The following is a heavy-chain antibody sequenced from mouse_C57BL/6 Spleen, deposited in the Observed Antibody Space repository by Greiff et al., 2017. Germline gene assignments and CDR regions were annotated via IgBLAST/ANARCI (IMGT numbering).Heavy chain of an antibody. V-gene: IGHV1-69*01. CDR1: GYTFTSYW. CDR3: ARSITTVVDWYFDV. CDR2: IDPSDSYT. Sequence: VQLQQPGAELVMPGASVKLSCKASGYTFTSYWMHWVKQRPGQGLEWIGEIDPSDSYTNYNQKFKGKSTLTVDKSSSTAYMQLSSLTSEDSAVYYCARSITTVVDWYFDVWGTGTTVTVSS. D-gene: IGHD1-1*01. J-gene: IGHJ1*03.